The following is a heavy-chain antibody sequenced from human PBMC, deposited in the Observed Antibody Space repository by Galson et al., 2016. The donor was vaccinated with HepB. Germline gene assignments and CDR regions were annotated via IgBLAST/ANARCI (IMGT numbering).Heavy chain of an antibody. D-gene: IGHD2-21*01. CDR2: IYHTEST. Sequence: SETLSLTCSVSGASISGTEYYLGWIRQPPGRGLEWIGSIYHTESTYYNPSLESRVTISMDTSKNQLSLRLNSVAAADTGVYYCATGIVVAGKMYYYYMDVWGQGTLVTVSS. V-gene: IGHV4-39*01. CDR1: GASISGTEYY. J-gene: IGHJ6*03. CDR3: ATGIVVAGKMYYYYMDV.